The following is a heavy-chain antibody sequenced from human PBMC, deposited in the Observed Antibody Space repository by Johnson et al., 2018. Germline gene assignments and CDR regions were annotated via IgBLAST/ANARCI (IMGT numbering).Heavy chain of an antibody. CDR2: INGDGSST. Sequence: VQLQESGGGVVQPGGSLRLSCAASGLTFSSYLMHWVRQAPGKGLVWVSRINGDGSSTDYADSVKGRFTISRDNAKNTLYLQMHNLRAEDTAVYYCARGGEVKWGQGTLVSVSS. CDR3: ARGGEVK. D-gene: IGHD3-10*01. J-gene: IGHJ4*02. CDR1: GLTFSSYL. V-gene: IGHV3-74*01.